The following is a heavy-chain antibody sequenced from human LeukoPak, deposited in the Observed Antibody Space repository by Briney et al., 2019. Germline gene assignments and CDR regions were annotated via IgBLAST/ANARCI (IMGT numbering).Heavy chain of an antibody. Sequence: KPSETLSLTCAVYGGSFSGYYWSWIRQPPGKGLEWIGYIYYSGSTNYNPSLKSRVTISVDTSKNQFSLKLSSVTAADTAVYYCARREGIAARPGHAFDIWGQGTMVTVSS. CDR3: ARREGIAARPGHAFDI. V-gene: IGHV4-59*08. J-gene: IGHJ3*02. CDR2: IYYSGST. CDR1: GGSFSGYY. D-gene: IGHD6-6*01.